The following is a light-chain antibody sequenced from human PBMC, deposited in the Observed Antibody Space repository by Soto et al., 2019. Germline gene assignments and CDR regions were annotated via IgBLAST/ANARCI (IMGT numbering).Light chain of an antibody. J-gene: IGLJ1*01. Sequence: QSALTQPRSVSGSHGQSVTISCTGTSSDVGGYNYVSWYQQHPGKAPKLMIYDVGKRPSGVPDRFSGSKSGNTASLTISGLQAEDEADYYCCSYAGSNTYVFGTGTKVTVL. CDR2: DVG. CDR1: SSDVGGYNY. CDR3: CSYAGSNTYV. V-gene: IGLV2-11*01.